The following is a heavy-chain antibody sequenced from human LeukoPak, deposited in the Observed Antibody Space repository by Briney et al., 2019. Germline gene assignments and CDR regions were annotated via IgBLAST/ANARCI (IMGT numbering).Heavy chain of an antibody. J-gene: IGHJ4*02. D-gene: IGHD5-12*01. CDR2: ISGSGGST. Sequence: GGSLRLSCVPSGFSFSNYAMSWVRQAPGKGLEWVSSISGSGGSTHYADSVKGRFTISRDNAKNTLYLQMNSLRAEDTAVYYCASLLDYSRVDYWGQGTLVTVSS. CDR1: GFSFSNYA. CDR3: ASLLDYSRVDY. V-gene: IGHV3-23*01.